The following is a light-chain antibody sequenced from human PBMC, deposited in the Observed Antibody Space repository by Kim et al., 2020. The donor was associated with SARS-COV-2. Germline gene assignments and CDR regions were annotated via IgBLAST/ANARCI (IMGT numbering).Light chain of an antibody. CDR1: KLGNKF. CDR2: QDS. CDR3: QAWDSSTVV. V-gene: IGLV3-1*01. Sequence: SVSPSQTASITCSGDKLGNKFACWYQQKPGQSPVRVIYQDSKRPSAIPERFSGSNSGNTATLTISGTQAMDEADYYCQAWDSSTVVFGGGTQLTVL. J-gene: IGLJ2*01.